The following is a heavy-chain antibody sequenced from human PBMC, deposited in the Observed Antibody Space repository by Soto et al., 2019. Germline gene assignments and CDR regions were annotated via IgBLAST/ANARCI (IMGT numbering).Heavy chain of an antibody. V-gene: IGHV3-48*01. J-gene: IGHJ3*02. Sequence: GGSLRLSCAASGFTFSSYSMNWVRQAPGKGLEWVSYISSSSSTIYYADSVKGRFTISRDNAKNSLYLQMNSLRAEDTAVYYCARDYDILTGGGPFDIWGQGTMVTVSS. CDR1: GFTFSSYS. D-gene: IGHD3-9*01. CDR3: ARDYDILTGGGPFDI. CDR2: ISSSSSTI.